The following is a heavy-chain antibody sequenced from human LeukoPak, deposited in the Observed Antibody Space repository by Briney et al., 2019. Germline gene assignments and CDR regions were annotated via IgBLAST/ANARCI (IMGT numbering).Heavy chain of an antibody. V-gene: IGHV3-21*01. CDR3: ARDQRGAYSSSSSLGY. CDR2: ISSSSSYI. CDR1: GFTFSSYS. Sequence: GGSLRLSCAASGFTFSSYSMNWVRQAPGKGLEWVSSISSSSSYIYYADSVKGRFTISRDNAKNSLYLQMNSLRAEDTAVYYCARDQRGAYSSSSSLGYWGQGTLVTVSS. D-gene: IGHD6-6*01. J-gene: IGHJ4*02.